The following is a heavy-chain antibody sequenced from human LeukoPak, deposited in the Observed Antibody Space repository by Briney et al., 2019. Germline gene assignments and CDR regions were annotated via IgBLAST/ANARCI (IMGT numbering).Heavy chain of an antibody. D-gene: IGHD1-14*01. CDR3: AKSNRYYFDY. CDR2: ITSNGGSA. J-gene: IGHJ4*02. Sequence: GESLKISCXASGFTFDDYAMHWVRQAPGKDLEWVSLITSNGGSAYYADSVKGRFTISRDNRKNSLYLQMNSLRAEDTAFYYCAKSNRYYFDYWGQRTLVTVSS. CDR1: GFTFDDYA. V-gene: IGHV3-43D*03.